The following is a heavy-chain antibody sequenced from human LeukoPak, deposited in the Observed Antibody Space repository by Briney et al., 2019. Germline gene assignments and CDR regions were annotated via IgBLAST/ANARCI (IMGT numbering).Heavy chain of an antibody. CDR3: ARDGYSGYGLLDY. V-gene: IGHV7-4-1*02. D-gene: IGHD5-12*01. Sequence: ASVKVSCKASGYTFTNYAMNWVRQAPGQGLEWMGWINANTGNPTYAQGFTGRFVFSLDTSVTTAYLQISSLKAEDTAVYYCARDGYSGYGLLDYWGQGTLVTVSS. J-gene: IGHJ4*02. CDR2: INANTGNP. CDR1: GYTFTNYA.